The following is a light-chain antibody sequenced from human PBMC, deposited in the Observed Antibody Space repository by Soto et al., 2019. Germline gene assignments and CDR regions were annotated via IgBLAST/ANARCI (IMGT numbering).Light chain of an antibody. V-gene: IGLV2-14*01. Sequence: QSALTQPASVSGSPGQSITISGTGTSSDIGGYNSVSWYQQHPGRAPRLIIYEVTNRPSGVSNRFSASKSGNTASLTISGLQAEDEADYYCTSYTPIVTLGSVFGTG. CDR3: TSYTPIVTLGSV. CDR2: EVT. J-gene: IGLJ1*01. CDR1: SSDIGGYNS.